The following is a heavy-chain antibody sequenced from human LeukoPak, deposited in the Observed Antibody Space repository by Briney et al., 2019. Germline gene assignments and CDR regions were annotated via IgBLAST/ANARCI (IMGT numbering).Heavy chain of an antibody. J-gene: IGHJ4*02. D-gene: IGHD1-1*01. V-gene: IGHV3-74*03. CDR3: ARGTRGTGAFLDY. CDR1: GFTFSSYW. Sequence: QTGGSLRLSCAASGFTFSSYWMHWLRQAPGKGLMWVSRISPDGSRAEYADSVKGRFTISRDNAKNTVSMQMNSLTTEDTAFYYCARGTRGTGAFLDYWGQGSLVTVSS. CDR2: ISPDGSRA.